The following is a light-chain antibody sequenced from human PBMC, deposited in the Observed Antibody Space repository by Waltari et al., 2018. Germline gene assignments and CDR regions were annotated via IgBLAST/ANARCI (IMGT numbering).Light chain of an antibody. CDR3: QMYVRLPVT. Sequence: EIVLTQSPVTLSLFQGERATLSCRASQSVGRSLAWYQQKPGQPPRLLIYNASNRASGIPDRFSGSGSGADFSLPISRLEPEDFAVYYCQMYVRLPVTFGQGTKVEVK. V-gene: IGKV3-20*01. J-gene: IGKJ1*01. CDR1: QSVGRS. CDR2: NAS.